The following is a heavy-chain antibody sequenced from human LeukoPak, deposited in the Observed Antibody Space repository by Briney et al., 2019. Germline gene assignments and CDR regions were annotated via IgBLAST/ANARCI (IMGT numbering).Heavy chain of an antibody. V-gene: IGHV4-39*07. CDR1: GGSITSSSFY. J-gene: IGHJ4*02. D-gene: IGHD3-22*01. CDR3: ARETYYYDSSGYPDY. Sequence: SETLSLTCTVSGGSITSSSFYWGWIRQPPGKGLEWIASIYYSGSTYYNPSLKSRVTISVDTSKNQFSLKLSSVTAADTAVYYCARETYYYDSSGYPDYWGQGTLVTVSS. CDR2: IYYSGST.